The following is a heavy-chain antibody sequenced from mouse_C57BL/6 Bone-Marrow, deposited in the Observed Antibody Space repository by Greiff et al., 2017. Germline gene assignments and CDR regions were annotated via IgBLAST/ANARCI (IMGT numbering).Heavy chain of an antibody. CDR3: AGRGDDGNCAHFAY. V-gene: IGHV5-6*01. Sequence: EVKVVESGGDLVKPGGSLKLSCAASGFTFSNYGVSWVRQTPDKRLEWVATISSGGSYTYYTDSVKGRYTISRDKSKNTLYLQMSSLKSEDTAMYYCAGRGDDGNCAHFAYWGQGTLVTVSA. J-gene: IGHJ3*01. CDR2: ISSGGSYT. CDR1: GFTFSNYG. D-gene: IGHD2-3*01.